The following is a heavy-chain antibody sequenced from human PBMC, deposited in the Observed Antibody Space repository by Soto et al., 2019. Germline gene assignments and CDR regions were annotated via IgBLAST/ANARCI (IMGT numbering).Heavy chain of an antibody. CDR2: IYYSGST. D-gene: IGHD5-12*01. CDR3: AAGGGLPRYY. Sequence: SETLSLTCTVSGGSISSSSYYWGWIRQPPGKGLEWIGSIYYSGSTYYNPSLKSRVTISVDTSKNQFSLKLSSVTAADTAVYYCAAGGGLPRYYWGQGTLVTVS. V-gene: IGHV4-39*01. CDR1: GGSISSSSYY. J-gene: IGHJ4*02.